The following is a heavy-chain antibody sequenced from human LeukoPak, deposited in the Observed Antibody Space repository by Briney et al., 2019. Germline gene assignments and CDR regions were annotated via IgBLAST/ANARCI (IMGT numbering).Heavy chain of an antibody. V-gene: IGHV3-49*03. CDR2: IRSKAYGGTT. Sequence: GGSLRLSCTASGFTFGDYAMSWFRQAPGKGLEWVGFIRSKAYGGTTEYAASVKGRFTISRDDSKSIAYLQMNSLKTEDTAVYYCTRDNIFDLEWLFANDYWGQGTLVTVSS. CDR1: GFTFGDYA. J-gene: IGHJ4*02. CDR3: TRDNIFDLEWLFANDY. D-gene: IGHD3-3*01.